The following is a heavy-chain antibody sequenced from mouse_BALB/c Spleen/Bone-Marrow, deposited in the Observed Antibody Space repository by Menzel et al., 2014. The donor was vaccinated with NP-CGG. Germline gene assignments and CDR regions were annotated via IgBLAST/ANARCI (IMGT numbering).Heavy chain of an antibody. Sequence: LQQPGSELVRPGASVKLSCKASGYTFTSYWMHWVKQRPGQGLEWIGNIYPGSGSTNYDEKFKSKATLTVDTSSSTAYMQLSSLTSEDSAVYYCTRYYGYYAMDYWCQGTSVTVSS. CDR2: IYPGSGST. CDR3: TRYYGYYAMDY. D-gene: IGHD1-2*01. CDR1: GYTFTSYW. V-gene: IGHV1S22*01. J-gene: IGHJ4*01.